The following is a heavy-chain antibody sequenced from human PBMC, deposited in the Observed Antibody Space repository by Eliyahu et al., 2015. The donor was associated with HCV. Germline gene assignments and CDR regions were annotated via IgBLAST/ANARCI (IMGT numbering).Heavy chain of an antibody. J-gene: IGHJ5*02. CDR1: EFTFNKYG. CDR2: IWYDATDK. CDR3: ARDRGLGYSYGHGDL. V-gene: IGHV3-33*01. Sequence: VESGGGVAQPGMSLTLSCAASEFTFNKYGMHWFRQAPGKGLEXVAIIWYDATDKYXSDSVKGRFTISRDNSKNRVYLHMNNLRDDDTAVYYCARDRGLGYSYGHGDLWGQGALVTVSS. D-gene: IGHD2-15*01.